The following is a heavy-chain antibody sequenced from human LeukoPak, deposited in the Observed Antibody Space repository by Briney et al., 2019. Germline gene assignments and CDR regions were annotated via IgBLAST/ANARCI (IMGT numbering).Heavy chain of an antibody. CDR1: GFTFSSYW. V-gene: IGHV3-7*01. CDR2: IKQDGSEK. D-gene: IGHD6-13*01. Sequence: GGSLRLSCAASGFTFSSYWMSWVRQAPGKGPEWVANIKQDGSEKYYVDSVKGRFTISRDNAKNSLYLQMNSLRAEDTAVYYCARTAAGTDPHFDYWGQGTLVTVSS. J-gene: IGHJ4*02. CDR3: ARTAAGTDPHFDY.